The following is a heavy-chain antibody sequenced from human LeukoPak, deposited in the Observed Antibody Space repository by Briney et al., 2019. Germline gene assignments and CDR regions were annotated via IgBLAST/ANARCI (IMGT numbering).Heavy chain of an antibody. V-gene: IGHV3-30-3*01. CDR3: ARAPTVGYYFDY. CDR1: GFTFSSYA. CDR2: ISYDGSNK. J-gene: IGHJ4*02. Sequence: GRSLRLSCAAPGFTFSSYAMHWVRQAPGKGLEWVAVISYDGSNKYYADSVKGRFTISRDNSKNTLYLQMNSLRAEDTAVYYCARAPTVGYYFDYWGQGTLVTVSS. D-gene: IGHD4-23*01.